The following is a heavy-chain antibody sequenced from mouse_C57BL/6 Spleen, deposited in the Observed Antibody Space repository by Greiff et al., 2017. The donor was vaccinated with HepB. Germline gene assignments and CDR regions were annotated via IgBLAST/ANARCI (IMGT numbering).Heavy chain of an antibody. CDR3: ARSLNYGSSLDY. CDR2: INPNNGGT. CDR1: GYTFTDYN. V-gene: IGHV1-18*01. J-gene: IGHJ2*01. Sequence: EVQGVESGPELVKPGASVKIPCKASGYTFTDYNMDWVKQSHGKSLEWIGDINPNNGGTIYNQKFKGKATLTVDKSSSTAYMELRSLTSEDTAVYYCARSLNYGSSLDYWGQGTTLTVSS. D-gene: IGHD1-1*01.